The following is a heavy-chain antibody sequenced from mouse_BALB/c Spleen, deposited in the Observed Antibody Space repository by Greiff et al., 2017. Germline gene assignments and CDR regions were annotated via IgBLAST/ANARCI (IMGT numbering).Heavy chain of an antibody. J-gene: IGHJ4*01. CDR1: GFTFSSFG. V-gene: IGHV5-17*02. Sequence: EVKLMESGGGLVQPGGSRKLSCAASGFTFSSFGMHWVRQAPEKGLEWVAYISSGSSTIYYADTVKGRFTISRDNPKNTLFLQMTSLRSEDTAMYYCARRTTVVARGDAMDYWGQGTSVTVSS. CDR2: ISSGSSTI. D-gene: IGHD1-1*01. CDR3: ARRTTVVARGDAMDY.